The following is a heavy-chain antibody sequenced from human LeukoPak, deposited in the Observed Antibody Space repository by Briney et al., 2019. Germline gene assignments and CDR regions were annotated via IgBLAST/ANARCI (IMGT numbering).Heavy chain of an antibody. D-gene: IGHD2/OR15-2a*01. V-gene: IGHV1-2*02. CDR1: GYTFTDYF. Sequence: ASVKVSCKASGYTFTDYFMHWVRQTPGHGLEWMGWISPNSGHSNFAQQFQGRVTMTTDPSMRSAYMELSRLRSDDTAVYYCATLQTLHLYLWGQGTLVTVSS. CDR3: ATLQTLHLYL. J-gene: IGHJ4*02. CDR2: ISPNSGHS.